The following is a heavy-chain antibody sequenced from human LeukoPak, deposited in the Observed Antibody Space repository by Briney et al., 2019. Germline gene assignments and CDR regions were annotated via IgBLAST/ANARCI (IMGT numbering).Heavy chain of an antibody. CDR2: IYHSGNT. CDR1: GGSISSDDYY. Sequence: SETLSLTCTVSGGSISSDDYYWTWIRQSPGTGLEWLGYIYHSGNTNYNPSLKSRATISIETSKNQFSLKLRFVTAADTAVYYCARESLGATTGFDYWGRGTLVTVSS. V-gene: IGHV4-30-4*08. J-gene: IGHJ4*02. CDR3: ARESLGATTGFDY. D-gene: IGHD1-26*01.